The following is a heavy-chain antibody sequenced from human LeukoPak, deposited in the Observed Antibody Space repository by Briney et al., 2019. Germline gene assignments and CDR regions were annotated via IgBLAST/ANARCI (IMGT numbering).Heavy chain of an antibody. CDR3: ARDRWFDP. V-gene: IGHV4-59*01. CDR2: IYYSGST. J-gene: IGHJ5*02. CDR1: GGSISSYY. Sequence: SETPSLTCTVSGGSISSYYWSWIRQPPGKGLEWIGYIYYSGSTNYNPSLKSRVTISVDTSKNQFSLKLSSVTAADTAVYYCARDRWFDPWGQGTLVTVSS.